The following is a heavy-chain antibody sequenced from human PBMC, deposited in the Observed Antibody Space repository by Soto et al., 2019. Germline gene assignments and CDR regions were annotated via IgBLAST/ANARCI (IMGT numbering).Heavy chain of an antibody. CDR2: IYYSGST. CDR1: GGSISSSSYY. CDR3: ARHIGDIVVVPAALRWFDP. Sequence: ASETLSLTCTVSGGSISSSSYYWGWIRQPPGKGLEWIGSIYYSGSTYYNPSLKSRVTISVDTSKNQFSLKLSSVTAADTAVYYCARHIGDIVVVPAALRWFDPWGQGTLVTVSS. D-gene: IGHD2-2*01. J-gene: IGHJ5*02. V-gene: IGHV4-39*01.